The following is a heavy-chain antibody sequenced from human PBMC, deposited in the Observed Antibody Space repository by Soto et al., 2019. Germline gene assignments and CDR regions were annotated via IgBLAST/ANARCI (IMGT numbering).Heavy chain of an antibody. Sequence: GASVKVSCKASGFTFINSGVSWVRQTPGQGLEWVAWISAYNGHTNYAEKVQGWVTMTRDRSISTVYMELTRLRSDDTAVYFCARGHSTDCSNGVCSFFYNHEMDVWGQGTTVTVSS. J-gene: IGHJ6*02. V-gene: IGHV1-18*04. CDR1: GFTFINSG. CDR3: ARGHSTDCSNGVCSFFYNHEMDV. CDR2: ISAYNGHT. D-gene: IGHD2-8*01.